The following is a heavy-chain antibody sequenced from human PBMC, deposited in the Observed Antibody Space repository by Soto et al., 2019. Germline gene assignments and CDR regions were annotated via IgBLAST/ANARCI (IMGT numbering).Heavy chain of an antibody. CDR3: AREVVNYDFWSGYQNSVMDV. CDR2: IYYSGST. CDR1: GGSIRSYY. V-gene: IGHV4-59*01. Sequence: SETLSLTCTVSGGSIRSYYWSWIRQPPGKGLEWIGYIYYSGSTNYNPSLKSRVTISVDTSKNQFSLKLSSVTAADTAVYYCAREVVNYDFWSGYQNSVMDVWGKGTTVTVSS. J-gene: IGHJ6*03. D-gene: IGHD3-3*01.